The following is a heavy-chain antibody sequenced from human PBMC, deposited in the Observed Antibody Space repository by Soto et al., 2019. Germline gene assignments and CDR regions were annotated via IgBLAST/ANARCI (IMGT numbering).Heavy chain of an antibody. D-gene: IGHD7-27*01. CDR3: AHNWGFRYYFDY. CDR2: IYWNDDK. CDR1: GFSLSTSGVG. V-gene: IGHV2-5*01. J-gene: IGHJ4*02. Sequence: SGPTLVNPTQTLTLTCTFSGFSLSTSGVGVGWIRQPPGKALEWLALIYWNDDKRYSPSLKSRLTITKDTSKNQVVLTMTNMDPVGTATYYCAHNWGFRYYFDYWGQGTLVTVSS.